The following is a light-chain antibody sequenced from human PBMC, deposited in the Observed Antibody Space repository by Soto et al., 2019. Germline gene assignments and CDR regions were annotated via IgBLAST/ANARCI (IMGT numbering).Light chain of an antibody. CDR1: QSVRNN. CDR3: HQYDNWGT. Sequence: ELVMTQSRDTLSVSPGGRATLLCRASQSVRNNLAWYQQKPGQAPRLLIYAVSTSATGVPARFSGNGSVTDLTLTLSSLQPENFAVYCCHQYDNWGTFAQGTKVDIK. CDR2: AVS. V-gene: IGKV3-15*01. J-gene: IGKJ1*01.